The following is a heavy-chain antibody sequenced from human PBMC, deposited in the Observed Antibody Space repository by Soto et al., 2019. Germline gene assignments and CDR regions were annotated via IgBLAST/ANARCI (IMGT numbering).Heavy chain of an antibody. D-gene: IGHD1-1*01. CDR2: INHRGST. Sequence: RSLTCAVFGGSFSGYYWSWIRPPPGKVLEWIGEINHRGSTNYNPSLKSRVTMSVDTSKNQFSLKLTSMTAADTAVYYCATTNWIHYLFDPWGQGCLVTVCS. CDR1: GGSFSGYY. J-gene: IGHJ5*02. CDR3: ATTNWIHYLFDP. V-gene: IGHV4-34*01.